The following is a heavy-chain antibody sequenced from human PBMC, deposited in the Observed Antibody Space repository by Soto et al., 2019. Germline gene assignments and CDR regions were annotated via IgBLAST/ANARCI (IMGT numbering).Heavy chain of an antibody. CDR1: GGSFSGYY. CDR3: ARGIVGATHLDY. J-gene: IGHJ4*02. CDR2: INHSGST. Sequence: QVQLQQWGAGLLKPSETLSLTCAVYGGSFSGYYWSWIRQPPGKGLEGIGEINHSGSTNYNPSLKSRVTISVDTYKNQFSLKLSSVTAADTAVYYCARGIVGATHLDYWGQGTLVTVSS. V-gene: IGHV4-34*01. D-gene: IGHD1-26*01.